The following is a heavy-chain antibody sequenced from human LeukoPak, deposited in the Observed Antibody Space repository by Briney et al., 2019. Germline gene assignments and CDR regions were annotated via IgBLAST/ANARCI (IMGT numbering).Heavy chain of an antibody. J-gene: IGHJ4*02. D-gene: IGHD1-26*01. Sequence: GGSLRLSCAASGFTFSDHAMHWVRQATGKGLEWVSAVGIAADTFSPGSVKGRFTISRENAKNSLYLQMNNLRVEDTAVYYCVRQKKSHGNFDYWGQGTLVTVSS. CDR2: VGIAADT. CDR3: VRQKKSHGNFDY. V-gene: IGHV3-13*01. CDR1: GFTFSDHA.